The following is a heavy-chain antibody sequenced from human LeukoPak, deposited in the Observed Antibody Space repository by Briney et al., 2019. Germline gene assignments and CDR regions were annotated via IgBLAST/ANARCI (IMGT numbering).Heavy chain of an antibody. CDR1: GFTFSSYA. J-gene: IGHJ5*02. CDR3: ARDSIRSLDFWSGYTGEANNWFDP. Sequence: GGSLRLSCATSGFTFSSYAMSWVRQAPGKGLEWVSAISGSGGSTYYADSVKGRFTISRDNSRNTLYLQMNSLRAEDTAVYYCARDSIRSLDFWSGYTGEANNWFDPWGQGTLVTVSS. V-gene: IGHV3-23*01. CDR2: ISGSGGST. D-gene: IGHD3-3*01.